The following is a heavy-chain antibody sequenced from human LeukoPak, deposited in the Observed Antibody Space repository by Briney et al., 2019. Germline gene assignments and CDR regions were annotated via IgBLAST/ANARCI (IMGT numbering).Heavy chain of an antibody. Sequence: ASVKVSCKASGYTFIGYYMHWVRQAPGQGLEWMGWINPKGGGTNYAQKFQGRVTMTRDTSITTAYMEVSSLTSDDTAVYYCAREVSGSYWYWGQGTLVTVSS. CDR1: GYTFIGYY. J-gene: IGHJ4*02. D-gene: IGHD1-26*01. CDR2: INPKGGGT. CDR3: AREVSGSYWY. V-gene: IGHV1-2*02.